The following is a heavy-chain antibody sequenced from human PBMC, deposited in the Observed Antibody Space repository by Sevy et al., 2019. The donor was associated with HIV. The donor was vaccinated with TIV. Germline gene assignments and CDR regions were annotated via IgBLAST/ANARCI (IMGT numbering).Heavy chain of an antibody. CDR1: GFTFRNYV. J-gene: IGHJ3*02. V-gene: IGHV3-23*01. CDR3: AKRVAGALAALDI. D-gene: IGHD3-10*01. Sequence: GGSLRLSCAASGFTFRNYVMNWVRQPPGKGLEWVSVISDGGGTTYYADSVKGRFTISRDDSKSTLYLQMNSPRVEDTAGYFCAKRVAGALAALDIWGQGTMVTVSS. CDR2: ISDGGGTT.